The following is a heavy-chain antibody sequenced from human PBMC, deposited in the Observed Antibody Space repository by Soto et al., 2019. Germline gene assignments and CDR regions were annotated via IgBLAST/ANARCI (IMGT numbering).Heavy chain of an antibody. D-gene: IGHD3-9*01. Sequence: QITLKESGPTLVKPTQTLTLTCTFSGFSLSTSGVGVGWIRHPPGKALEWLALIYWNDDKRYSPSLKSRLTITKDTSKNQVVLTMTNMDPVDTATYYCAHILRYFDWLLPQFDYWGQGTLVTVSS. V-gene: IGHV2-5*01. CDR3: AHILRYFDWLLPQFDY. CDR1: GFSLSTSGVG. CDR2: IYWNDDK. J-gene: IGHJ4*02.